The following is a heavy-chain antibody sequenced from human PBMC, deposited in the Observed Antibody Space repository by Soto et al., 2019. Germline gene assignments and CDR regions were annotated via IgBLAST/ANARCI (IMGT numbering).Heavy chain of an antibody. V-gene: IGHV3-33*01. D-gene: IGHD4-17*01. CDR1: GFVFRDYG. J-gene: IGHJ4*02. CDR3: ARDSTTSVTTRIPDY. CDR2: IWFDGSEK. Sequence: QVQLVESGGGVVQPGRSLRLSCAASGFVFRDYGIHWVRQGPGKGLEWVAIIWFDGSEKYHTDSVKGRFTISRDNSKNTVYLQMNSLRAEDTAVYYCARDSTTSVTTRIPDYWGQGTLVTVSS.